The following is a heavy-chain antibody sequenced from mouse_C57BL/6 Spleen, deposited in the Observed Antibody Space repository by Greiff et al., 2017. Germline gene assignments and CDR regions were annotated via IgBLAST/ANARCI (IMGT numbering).Heavy chain of an antibody. V-gene: IGHV1-64*01. D-gene: IGHD1-1*01. J-gene: IGHJ1*03. CDR2: IHPNSGST. Sequence: VQLQQPGAELVKPGASVKLSCKASGYTFTSYWMHWVKQRPGQGLEWIGMIHPNSGSTNYNEKFKSKATLTVDKSSSTAYMQLSSLTSEDSAVYYCRWTVVNWYFDVWGTGTTVTVSS. CDR1: GYTFTSYW. CDR3: RWTVVNWYFDV.